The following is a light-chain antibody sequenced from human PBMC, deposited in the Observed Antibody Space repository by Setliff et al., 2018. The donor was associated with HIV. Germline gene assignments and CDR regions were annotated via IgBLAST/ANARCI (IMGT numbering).Light chain of an antibody. CDR3: CSYAGRYIYV. CDR1: SSDIGGYNF. Sequence: QSVLAQPRSVSGSPGQSVTISCTGTSSDIGGYNFVSWYQQHPGKAPKVVISDVSKRPSGVPDRFSGSKSGNTASLTISGLQAEDEADYYCCSYAGRYIYVFGTGTKVTVL. J-gene: IGLJ1*01. V-gene: IGLV2-11*01. CDR2: DVS.